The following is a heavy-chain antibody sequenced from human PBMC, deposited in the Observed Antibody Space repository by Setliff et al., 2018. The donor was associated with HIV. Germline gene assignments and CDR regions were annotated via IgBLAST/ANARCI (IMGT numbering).Heavy chain of an antibody. D-gene: IGHD3-10*01. CDR3: AKAPFGGYFDL. Sequence: PGGSLRLSCAASGLPFDDYAMHWVRQAPGKGLEWVSGISWNSGSIDYADSVKGRFTISRDNAKSSLYLQMNSLRAEDMALYYCAKAPFGGYFDLWGRGTLVTVSS. V-gene: IGHV3-9*03. CDR2: ISWNSGSI. CDR1: GLPFDDYA. J-gene: IGHJ2*01.